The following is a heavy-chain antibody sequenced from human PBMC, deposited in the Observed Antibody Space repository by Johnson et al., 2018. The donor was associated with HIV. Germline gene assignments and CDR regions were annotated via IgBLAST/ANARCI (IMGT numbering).Heavy chain of an antibody. CDR3: AMELMGGLDI. V-gene: IGHV3-30-3*01. Sequence: QVQLVESGGGVVQPGRSLRLSCAASGFTFISYAMHWVRQAPGKGLEWVAVISYDGSNKYYADSVKGRFTISRDNSKNTLYVQMNSLRDEDTAVYYCAMELMGGLDIWGQGTMVTVSS. J-gene: IGHJ3*02. D-gene: IGHD1-26*01. CDR1: GFTFISYA. CDR2: ISYDGSNK.